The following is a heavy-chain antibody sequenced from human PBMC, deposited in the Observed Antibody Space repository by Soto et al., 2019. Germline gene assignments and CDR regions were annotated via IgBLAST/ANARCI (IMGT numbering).Heavy chain of an antibody. CDR1: GFTFSTYA. D-gene: IGHD4-17*01. J-gene: IGHJ3*02. Sequence: GGSLRLSCVASGFTFSTYAMSWVRQAPGKGLEWVSALTPSGGETYYADSVKGRFTISRDNSMNALYLQMSSLRIEDTAVYYCAHPRGYGVFDAYDIWGQGTMVTVSS. CDR2: LTPSGGET. CDR3: AHPRGYGVFDAYDI. V-gene: IGHV3-23*01.